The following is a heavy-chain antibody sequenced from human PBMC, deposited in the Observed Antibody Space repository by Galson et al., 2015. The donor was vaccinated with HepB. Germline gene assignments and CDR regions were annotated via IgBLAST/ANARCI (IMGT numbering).Heavy chain of an antibody. CDR3: AREAPNNGDHFDY. D-gene: IGHD3-10*01. Sequence: TLSLTCTVSGGSISSGNYYWSWIRQHPGKGLEWIGYIFYSGNTYYNPSLKSRITISLDTSKNQFSLKLTSVTAADTAMYYCAREAPNNGDHFDYWGQGTLVTVSS. CDR2: IFYSGNT. V-gene: IGHV4-31*03. J-gene: IGHJ4*02. CDR1: GGSISSGNYY.